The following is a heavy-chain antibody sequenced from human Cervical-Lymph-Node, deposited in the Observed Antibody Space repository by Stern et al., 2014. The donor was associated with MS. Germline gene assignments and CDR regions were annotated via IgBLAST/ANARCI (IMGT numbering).Heavy chain of an antibody. CDR1: GYNFNTYW. Sequence: EVQLEESGAEVKKPGESLKISCKVFGYNFNTYWIAWVRQMPGKGLEWMGIIYPGDSEPRYNPSFQGQVTISVDKSISTAYLQWSTLKASDTAIYYCARHVYGMDVWGQGTTVTVSS. J-gene: IGHJ6*02. V-gene: IGHV5-51*01. CDR2: IYPGDSEP. CDR3: ARHVYGMDV.